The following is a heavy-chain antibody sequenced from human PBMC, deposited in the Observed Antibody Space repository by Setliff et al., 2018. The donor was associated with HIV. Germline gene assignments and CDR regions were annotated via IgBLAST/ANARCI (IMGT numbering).Heavy chain of an antibody. D-gene: IGHD6-6*01. Sequence: GGSLRLSCAASGFTFSSYPMSWVRQSPGKGPEWVSAISDGGGSTYYAVSVKGRFTISRDNSKNTLYLQMNSLRVEDTAVYYCARTGLSSIAALRDAFDIWGQGTMVTVSS. V-gene: IGHV3-23*01. J-gene: IGHJ3*02. CDR1: GFTFSSYP. CDR3: ARTGLSSIAALRDAFDI. CDR2: ISDGGGST.